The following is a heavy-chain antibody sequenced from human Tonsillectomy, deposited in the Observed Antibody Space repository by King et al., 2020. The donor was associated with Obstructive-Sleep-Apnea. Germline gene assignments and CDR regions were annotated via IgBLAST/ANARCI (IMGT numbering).Heavy chain of an antibody. CDR1: GYSFTSYW. CDR3: ARQIPNFYYGMDV. Sequence: QLVQSGADVKKPGASLRISCQSSGYSFTSYWINWVRQMPGKGLEWMGRIDPSDSFTDYSPSFQGHVAISTDKSISTAYLQWSSVKASDTAMYFCARQIPNFYYGMDVWGQGTTVTVSS. CDR2: IDPSDSFT. V-gene: IGHV5-10-1*01. J-gene: IGHJ6*02.